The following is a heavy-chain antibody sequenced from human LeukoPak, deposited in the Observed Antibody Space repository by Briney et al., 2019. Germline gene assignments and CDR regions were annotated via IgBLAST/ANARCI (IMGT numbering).Heavy chain of an antibody. CDR1: GYTFTSYY. V-gene: IGHV1-46*01. J-gene: IGHJ4*02. CDR2: INPSGGST. CDR3: ARDRIKPTHSSSGRQYDY. D-gene: IGHD3-22*01. Sequence: ASVKVSCKASGYTFTSYYMHSVRQAPGQGLEWMGIINPSGGSTSYAQKFQGRVTMTRDTSTSTVYMELSSLRSEDTAVYYCARDRIKPTHSSSGRQYDYWGQGTLVTVSS.